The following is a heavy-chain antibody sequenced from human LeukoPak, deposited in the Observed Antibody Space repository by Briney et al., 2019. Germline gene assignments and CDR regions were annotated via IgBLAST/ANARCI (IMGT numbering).Heavy chain of an antibody. D-gene: IGHD3-10*01. J-gene: IGHJ4*02. V-gene: IGHV1-69*04. Sequence: SVKVSCKASGGTFSSYAISWVRQAPGQGLEWMGRIIPILGIANYAQKFQGRVTITADKSTSTAYMELSSLRSEDTAVYYCATEPGELPFDYWGQGTLVTASP. CDR1: GGTFSSYA. CDR2: IIPILGIA. CDR3: ATEPGELPFDY.